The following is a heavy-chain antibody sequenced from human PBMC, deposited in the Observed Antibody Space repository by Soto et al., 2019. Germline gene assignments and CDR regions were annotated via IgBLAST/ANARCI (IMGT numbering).Heavy chain of an antibody. D-gene: IGHD5-12*01. CDR3: TRPGGYEIFGS. CDR1: GFTFSTYA. Sequence: HPGGSLRLSCAASGFTFSTYAMTWVRQAPGGGLEWVSAISGGGGGNTYYADSVKGRFSISRDNAKNSLYLQMSSLRAEDTAFYYCTRPGGYEIFGSWGQGTLVTVSS. J-gene: IGHJ4*02. V-gene: IGHV3-23*01. CDR2: ISGGGGGNT.